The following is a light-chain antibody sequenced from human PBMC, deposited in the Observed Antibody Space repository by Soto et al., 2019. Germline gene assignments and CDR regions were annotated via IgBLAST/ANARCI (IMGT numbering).Light chain of an antibody. V-gene: IGLV1-40*01. CDR3: HSPVSRLSVYV. CDR2: GNS. Sequence: QAVVTQPPSLSVSPGQRVTISCTGSSANIGAGYDLHWYQQLPGTAPKLLIYGNSNRPSGVPDRFSGSKSGPSASLAITGLRAEYEDDYYCHSPVSRLSVYVFGTGTKVTVL. J-gene: IGLJ1*01. CDR1: SANIGAGYD.